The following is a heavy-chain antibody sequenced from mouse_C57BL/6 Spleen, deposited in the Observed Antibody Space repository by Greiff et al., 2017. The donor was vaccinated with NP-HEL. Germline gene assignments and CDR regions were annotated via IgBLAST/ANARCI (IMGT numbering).Heavy chain of an antibody. Sequence: VQLQQSGAELVRPGASVTLSCKASGYTFTDYEMHWVKQTPVHGLEWIGAIDPETGGTAYNQKFNGKAILTADKSSSTAYMELRSLTSEDSAVYYCTRGLRYFDYWGQGTTLTVSS. CDR2: IDPETGGT. CDR3: TRGLRYFDY. V-gene: IGHV1-15*01. D-gene: IGHD1-1*01. J-gene: IGHJ2*01. CDR1: GYTFTDYE.